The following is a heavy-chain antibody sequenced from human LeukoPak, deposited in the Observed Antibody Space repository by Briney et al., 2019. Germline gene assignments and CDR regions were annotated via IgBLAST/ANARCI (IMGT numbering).Heavy chain of an antibody. CDR2: MNPNSGDT. Sequence: ASVTVSCKASGYTFTSYDINWVRQATGQGLEWMGWMNPNSGDTGYAQKFQGRVTMTRNTSISTAYMELSSLRSEDTAVYYCARVITMVRGALRYWGQGTLVTVSS. V-gene: IGHV1-8*01. J-gene: IGHJ4*02. D-gene: IGHD3-10*01. CDR1: GYTFTSYD. CDR3: ARVITMVRGALRY.